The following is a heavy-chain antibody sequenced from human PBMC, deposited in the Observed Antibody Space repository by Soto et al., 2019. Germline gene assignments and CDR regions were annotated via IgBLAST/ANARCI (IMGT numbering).Heavy chain of an antibody. V-gene: IGHV2-70*01. J-gene: IGHJ6*02. Sequence: SGPTLANPTQTLTLTCTFSGFSLSTSGICVSWIRQPPGKSLEWLALIDWDDDKYYSTSLKTRLTISKDTSKNQVVLTMTNMDPVDTATYYCARIPRLSGYEPDYYYYYGMDVWGQGTTVTVSS. CDR1: GFSLSTSGIC. D-gene: IGHD5-12*01. CDR2: IDWDDDK. CDR3: ARIPRLSGYEPDYYYYYGMDV.